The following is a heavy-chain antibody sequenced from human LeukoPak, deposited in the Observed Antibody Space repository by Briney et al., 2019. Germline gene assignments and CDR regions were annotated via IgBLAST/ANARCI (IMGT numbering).Heavy chain of an antibody. CDR2: IYHSGST. D-gene: IGHD3-3*01. V-gene: IGHV4-38-2*01. Sequence: SETLSLTCAVSGYSISSGYYWGWIRQPPGKGLEWIGSIYHSGSTYYNPSLKSRVTLSVDTSKNQFSLKLSSVTAADTAVYYCARHGGDFWSGYRLFDYWGQGTLVTVSS. J-gene: IGHJ4*02. CDR3: ARHGGDFWSGYRLFDY. CDR1: GYSISSGYY.